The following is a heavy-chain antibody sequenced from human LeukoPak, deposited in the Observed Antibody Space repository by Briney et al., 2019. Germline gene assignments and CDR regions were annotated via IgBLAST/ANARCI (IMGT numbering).Heavy chain of an antibody. CDR1: GGSISSGDYY. CDR2: IYYSGST. J-gene: IGHJ4*02. Sequence: SETLSLTCTVSGGSISSGDYYWSWIRQPPGTGLEWLGYIYYSGSTYYNPSLKSRVTISVDTSKNQFSLKLSSVTAADTAVYYCARDLLNEGNHLDYWGQGTLVTVSS. CDR3: ARDLLNEGNHLDY. V-gene: IGHV4-30-4*01. D-gene: IGHD4-23*01.